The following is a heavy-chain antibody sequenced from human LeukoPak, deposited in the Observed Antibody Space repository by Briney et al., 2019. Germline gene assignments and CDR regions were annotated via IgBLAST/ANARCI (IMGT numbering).Heavy chain of an antibody. CDR2: ISYTGNI. D-gene: IGHD3-16*01. J-gene: IGHJ4*02. V-gene: IGHV4-39*07. CDR3: ARAYTETLGLYFDY. CDR1: GVFLNSYSYS. Sequence: SETLSLTCTVSGVFLNSYSYSWGWIRQPPGGGLEWIGTISYTGNIYYNSSLKSRLTISVDTSKNQFSLKLSSVTAADTAVYYCARAYTETLGLYFDYWGQGTLVTVSS.